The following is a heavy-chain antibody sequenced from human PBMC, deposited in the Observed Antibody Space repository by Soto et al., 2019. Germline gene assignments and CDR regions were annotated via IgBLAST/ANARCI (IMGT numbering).Heavy chain of an antibody. Sequence: QVQLVQSGAEEKKPGASVKVSCKASGYTFTSYAMHWVRQAPGQRLEWMGWINAGNGKTKYSQKFQGRVTITRDTSASTAYMELSSLRSEDTAVYYCARATYYYGSGKYYYGMDVWGQGTTVTVSS. CDR3: ARATYYYGSGKYYYGMDV. D-gene: IGHD3-10*01. J-gene: IGHJ6*02. V-gene: IGHV1-3*05. CDR1: GYTFTSYA. CDR2: INAGNGKT.